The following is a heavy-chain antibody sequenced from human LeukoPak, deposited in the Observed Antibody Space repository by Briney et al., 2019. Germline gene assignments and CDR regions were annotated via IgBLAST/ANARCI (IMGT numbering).Heavy chain of an antibody. CDR2: GHSSGRT. V-gene: IGHV4-59*01. CDR3: ARAYKDSSGYQYSSDF. Sequence: SEPLSLTCVVSGGSISGYYWSWIRQPPGKGLEWIGYGHSSGRTNYNASLKNRATLSVDTTRNDFSLKLTSVTAADTAVYSCARAYKDSSGYQYSSDFWGRGTLVTVSS. CDR1: GGSISGYY. J-gene: IGHJ4*02. D-gene: IGHD3-22*01.